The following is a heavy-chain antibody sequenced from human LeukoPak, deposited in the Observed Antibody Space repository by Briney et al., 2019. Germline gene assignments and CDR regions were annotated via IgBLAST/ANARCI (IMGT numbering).Heavy chain of an antibody. CDR3: ARESGEAFDI. V-gene: IGHV3-30*03. CDR2: ISYDGSNK. Sequence: GGSLRLSCAASGFTFSSYSMNWVRQAPGKGLEWVAVISYDGSNKYYADSVKGRFTISRDNSKNTLYLQMNSLRAEDTAVYYCARESGEAFDIWGQGTMVTVSS. J-gene: IGHJ3*02. CDR1: GFTFSSYS.